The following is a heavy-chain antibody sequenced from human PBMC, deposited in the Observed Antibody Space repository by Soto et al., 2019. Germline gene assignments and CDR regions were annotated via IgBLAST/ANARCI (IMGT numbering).Heavy chain of an antibody. V-gene: IGHV3-30-3*01. CDR1: GFTFSSYA. CDR2: ISYDGSNK. CDR3: ARGGWGWLRLGGVDY. Sequence: QVQLVESGGGVVQPGRSLRLSCAASGFTFSSYAMHWVRQAPGKGLEWVAVISYDGSNKYYADSVKGRFTISRDNSKNTLYLQRNSLRAEDTAVYYCARGGWGWLRLGGVDYWGQGTLVTVSS. J-gene: IGHJ4*02. D-gene: IGHD5-12*01.